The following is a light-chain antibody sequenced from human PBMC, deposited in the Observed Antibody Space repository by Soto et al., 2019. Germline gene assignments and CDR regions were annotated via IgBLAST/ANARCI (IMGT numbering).Light chain of an antibody. CDR3: MSFVESTSTHVV. Sequence: QSALTQPASVSGSPGQSTTISCTGTSSDVGHPYNYVSWYQQYPGKAPKLLIFKVNNRPSGISGRFSGSKSGNTASLTISGLQAEDEGDYYCMSFVESTSTHVVLGGGTKLTVL. V-gene: IGLV2-14*01. CDR1: SSDVGHPYNY. J-gene: IGLJ2*01. CDR2: KVN.